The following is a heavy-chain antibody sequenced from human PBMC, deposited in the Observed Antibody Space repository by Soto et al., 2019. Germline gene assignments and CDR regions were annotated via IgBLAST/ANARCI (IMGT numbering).Heavy chain of an antibody. D-gene: IGHD1-26*01. CDR3: AKGGKELLHHFDY. V-gene: IGHV3-30*18. J-gene: IGHJ4*02. CDR2: ISYDGSNK. CDR1: GFTFSSYG. Sequence: PVGSLRLSCAASGFTFSSYGMHWVRQAPGKGLEWVAVISYDGSNKYYADSVKGRFTISRDNSKNTLYLQMNSLRAEDTAVYYCAKGGKELLHHFDYWGQGTLVTVSS.